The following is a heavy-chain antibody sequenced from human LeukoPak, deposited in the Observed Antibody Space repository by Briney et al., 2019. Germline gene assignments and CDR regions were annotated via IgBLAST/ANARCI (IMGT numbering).Heavy chain of an antibody. V-gene: IGHV3-48*01. CDR1: GFTFSSYS. J-gene: IGHJ4*02. Sequence: PGGSLRLSCAASGFTFSSYSMNWVRQAPGKGLEWVSYISSSSSTIYYADSVKGRFTISRDNAKNSLYLQMNSLRAGDTAVYYCAREITPSPYYFDYWGQGTLVTVSS. CDR3: AREITPSPYYFDY. CDR2: ISSSSSTI.